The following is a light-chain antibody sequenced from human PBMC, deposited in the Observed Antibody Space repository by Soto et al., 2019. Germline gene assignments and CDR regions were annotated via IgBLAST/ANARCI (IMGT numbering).Light chain of an antibody. J-gene: IGKJ2*01. CDR2: DAD. Sequence: DIKLTQSPPSLSASEGDRVTITCQASHDIKNYLNWYQQKPGKAAKLLIYDADNLQTGVPSRFSGSGAGTEFTFTIGSLQPEDVATYFCQQFDVLPPYTFGQGTKVDIK. V-gene: IGKV1-33*01. CDR3: QQFDVLPPYT. CDR1: HDIKNY.